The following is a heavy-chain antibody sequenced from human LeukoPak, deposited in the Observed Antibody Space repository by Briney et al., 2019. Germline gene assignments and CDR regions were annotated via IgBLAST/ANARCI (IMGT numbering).Heavy chain of an antibody. Sequence: PSETLSLTCTVSGGSISSYYWSWIRQPPGKGLEWIGYIYYSGSTNYNPSLKSRVTISVDTSKNQFSLKLSSVTAADTAVYYCARGSVVGATAFDIWGQGTMVTVSS. D-gene: IGHD1-26*01. V-gene: IGHV4-59*01. CDR1: GGSISSYY. CDR3: ARGSVVGATAFDI. J-gene: IGHJ3*02. CDR2: IYYSGST.